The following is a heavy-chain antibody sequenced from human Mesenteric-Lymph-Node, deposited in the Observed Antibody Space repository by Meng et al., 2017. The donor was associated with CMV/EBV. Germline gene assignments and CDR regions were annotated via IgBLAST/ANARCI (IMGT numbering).Heavy chain of an antibody. CDR3: AREEGVSGLFDY. CDR2: IYYTGST. V-gene: IGHV4-59*01. J-gene: IGHJ4*02. CDR1: GASISSDY. Sequence: SETLSLTCSVSGASISSDYWSWIRQSPEEGLEWIGYIYYTGSTNYNPSLKSRVTISIDTSKNQFSLKLSSLTAADTALYYCAREEGVSGLFDYWGQGILVTVSS. D-gene: IGHD3-10*01.